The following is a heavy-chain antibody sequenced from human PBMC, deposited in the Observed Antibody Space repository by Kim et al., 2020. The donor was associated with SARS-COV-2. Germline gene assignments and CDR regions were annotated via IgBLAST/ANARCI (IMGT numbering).Heavy chain of an antibody. J-gene: IGHJ4*02. D-gene: IGHD2-21*02. CDR1: GFTFSSYA. V-gene: IGHV3-30-3*01. CDR2: ISYDGSNK. Sequence: GGSLRLSCAASGFTFSSYAMHWVRQAPGKGLEWVAVISYDGSNKYYADSVKGRFTISRDNSKNTLYLQMNSLRAEDTAVYYCARALVELVVVVTATSPVGNDYWGQGTLVTVSS. CDR3: ARALVELVVVVTATSPVGNDY.